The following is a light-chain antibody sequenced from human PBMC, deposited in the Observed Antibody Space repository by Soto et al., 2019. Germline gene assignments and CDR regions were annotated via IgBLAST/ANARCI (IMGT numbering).Light chain of an antibody. CDR3: QQYAASPRT. CDR1: QSVSNNY. J-gene: IGKJ1*01. Sequence: EVVLTQSPGTLSLSPRERATLSCRASQSVSNNYLAWYQHKPGQAPRLLIYGASNRAPGIPDRFSGSGSGPDFTLTTSRLEPEDCAVYYCQQYAASPRTFGQGTLVEVK. CDR2: GAS. V-gene: IGKV3-20*01.